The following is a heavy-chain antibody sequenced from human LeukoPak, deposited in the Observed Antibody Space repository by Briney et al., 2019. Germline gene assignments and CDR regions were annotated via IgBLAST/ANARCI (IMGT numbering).Heavy chain of an antibody. V-gene: IGHV3-43*02. CDR3: AKDRFRYYYYMDV. CDR1: GFTSDDYA. J-gene: IGHJ6*03. Sequence: GGSLRLCCAASGFTSDDYAMHWVRQAPGKGLEWVSLISVDGGSTYYADSVKGRFTISRDNSKNSLYLQMNSLRTEDTALYYCAKDRFRYYYYMDVWGKGTTVTVSS. D-gene: IGHD3-10*01. CDR2: ISVDGGST.